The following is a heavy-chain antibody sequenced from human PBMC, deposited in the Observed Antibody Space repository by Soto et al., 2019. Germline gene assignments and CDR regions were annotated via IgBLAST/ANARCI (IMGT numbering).Heavy chain of an antibody. CDR2: ISGSGGST. D-gene: IGHD5-12*01. CDR1: GFTFSSYA. Sequence: EVQLLESGGGLVQPGGSLRLSCAASGFTFSSYAMSWVRQAPGKGLEWVSAISGSGGSTYYADSVKGRFTISRDNSKNTLYLQMNSLRAEDTAVYYCAKDQGFRSVDKDIASRFDPWGQGTLVTVSS. J-gene: IGHJ5*02. V-gene: IGHV3-23*01. CDR3: AKDQGFRSVDKDIASRFDP.